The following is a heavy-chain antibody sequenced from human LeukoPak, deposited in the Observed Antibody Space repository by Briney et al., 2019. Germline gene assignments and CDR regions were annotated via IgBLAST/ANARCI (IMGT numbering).Heavy chain of an antibody. V-gene: IGHV4-38-2*01. CDR1: GYSISSGYY. J-gene: IGHJ3*02. CDR3: ARHDCGGSRYFAFDI. D-gene: IGHD2-15*01. CDR2: IYHSGST. Sequence: PSETLSLTCAVSGYSISSGYYWGWIRQPPGKGLKWIGSIYHSGSTYYNPSLKSRVTISVDTSKNQFSLKLSSVTAADTAVYYCARHDCGGSRYFAFDIWGQGTMVTVSS.